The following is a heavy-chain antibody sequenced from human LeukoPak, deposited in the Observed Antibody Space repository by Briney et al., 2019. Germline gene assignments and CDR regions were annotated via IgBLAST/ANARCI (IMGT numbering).Heavy chain of an antibody. CDR1: GGSFSGYY. J-gene: IGHJ4*02. CDR3: ARRVSSWYSWYFDY. Sequence: SETLSLTCAVYGGSFSGYYWSWIRQPPGKGLEWIGEINHSGSTNYNPSLKSRVTISVDTSKNQFSLKLSSVTAADTAVYYCARRVSSWYSWYFDYWGQGTLVTVSS. D-gene: IGHD6-13*01. CDR2: INHSGST. V-gene: IGHV4-34*01.